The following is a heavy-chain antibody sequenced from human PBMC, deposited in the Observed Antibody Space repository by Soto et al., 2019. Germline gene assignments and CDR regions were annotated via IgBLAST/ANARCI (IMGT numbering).Heavy chain of an antibody. Sequence: QSQTLSLTCTVSGGSISSYYWSWIRQPPGKGLEWIGYIYYSGSTNYNPSLKSRVTISVDTSKNQFSLKLSSVTAADTAVYYCARVMVELEPRGHYYYYYYMDVWGKGTTVTVSS. J-gene: IGHJ6*03. V-gene: IGHV4-59*01. D-gene: IGHD1-1*01. CDR1: GGSISSYY. CDR2: IYYSGST. CDR3: ARVMVELEPRGHYYYYYYMDV.